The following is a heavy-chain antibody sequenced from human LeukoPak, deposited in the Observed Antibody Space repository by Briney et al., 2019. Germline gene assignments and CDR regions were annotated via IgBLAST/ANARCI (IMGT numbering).Heavy chain of an antibody. D-gene: IGHD3-3*01. CDR3: AGGQTLDWLSNYFDS. J-gene: IGHJ4*02. V-gene: IGHV4-39*01. CDR2: IYYGANT. Sequence: SETLSLTCTVSGGSISSSSYYWGWVRQPPGKGLEWVGSIYYGANTYYSPSLKSRLTISVDTSKNQVSLKLRSVTAADTALYFCAGGQTLDWLSNYFDSWGQGSLVIVSS. CDR1: GGSISSSSYY.